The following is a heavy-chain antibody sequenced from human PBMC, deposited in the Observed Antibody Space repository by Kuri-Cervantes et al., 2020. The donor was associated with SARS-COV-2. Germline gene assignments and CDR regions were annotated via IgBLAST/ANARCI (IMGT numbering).Heavy chain of an antibody. CDR2: ISGSGGST. CDR3: AKWEYQLLWPFDY. V-gene: IGHV3-23*01. CDR1: GFTFSNYA. J-gene: IGHJ4*02. D-gene: IGHD2-2*01. Sequence: GGSLRLSCAASGFTFSNYAMSWVRQAPGKGLEWVSAISGSGGSTYYADSVKGRFTISRDNSKNTLYLQMNSLRAEDTAVYYCAKWEYQLLWPFDYWGQGTLVTVSS.